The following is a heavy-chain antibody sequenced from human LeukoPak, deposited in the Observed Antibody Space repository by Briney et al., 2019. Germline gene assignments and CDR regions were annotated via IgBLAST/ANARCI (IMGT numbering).Heavy chain of an antibody. CDR1: GGSFIGYY. V-gene: IGHV4-34*01. Sequence: SETLSLTCAVYGGSFIGYYWSWIRQPPGKRLEWIGGVNLQGSTNYDPSLKSRVAISVDKSENHISLKLTSVTAADTAVYYCAREGGPYRPLDYSGQGTLVTVAS. CDR2: VNLQGST. CDR3: AREGGPYRPLDY. J-gene: IGHJ4*02.